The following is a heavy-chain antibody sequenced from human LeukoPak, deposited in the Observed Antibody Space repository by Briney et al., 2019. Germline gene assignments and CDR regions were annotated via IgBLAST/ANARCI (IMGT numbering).Heavy chain of an antibody. CDR2: IRTETNGATA. V-gene: IGHV3-49*03. CDR1: GFTFGEDA. D-gene: IGHD2-15*01. J-gene: IGHJ4*02. Sequence: GGSLRLSCTGSGFTFGEDAMSWFRQASGKGLEWVGFIRTETNGATAEYAASVKGRFSISRDDSKSIAYLQMNSLKTEDTAVYYCARLIAVVVAASSYFDFWGQGTRVTVSS. CDR3: ARLIAVVVAASSYFDF.